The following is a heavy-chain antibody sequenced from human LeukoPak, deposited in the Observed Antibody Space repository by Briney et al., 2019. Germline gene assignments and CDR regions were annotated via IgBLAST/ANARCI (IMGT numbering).Heavy chain of an antibody. CDR2: ISAYNGNT. V-gene: IGHV1-18*01. CDR1: GYTFTSYG. Sequence: GASVKVSCKASGYTFTSYGISWVRQAPGQGPEWMGWISAYNGNTNYAQKLQGRVTMTTDTSTSTAYMELRSLRSDDTAVYYCARGIVGARRAAPDAFDIWGQGTMVTVSS. D-gene: IGHD1-26*01. J-gene: IGHJ3*02. CDR3: ARGIVGARRAAPDAFDI.